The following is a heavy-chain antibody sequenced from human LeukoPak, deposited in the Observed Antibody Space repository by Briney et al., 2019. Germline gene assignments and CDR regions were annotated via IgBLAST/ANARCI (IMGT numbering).Heavy chain of an antibody. V-gene: IGHV4-38-2*02. Sequence: SETLSLTCTVSGYSISSGYYWGWIRQPPGKGLEWIGSIYHSGSTNYNPSLKSRVTISVDTSKNQFSLKLSSVTAADTAVYYCARGRATYYDYVWGSYRYMYNWFDPWGQGTLVTVSS. CDR2: IYHSGST. J-gene: IGHJ5*02. CDR3: ARGRATYYDYVWGSYRYMYNWFDP. CDR1: GYSISSGYY. D-gene: IGHD3-16*02.